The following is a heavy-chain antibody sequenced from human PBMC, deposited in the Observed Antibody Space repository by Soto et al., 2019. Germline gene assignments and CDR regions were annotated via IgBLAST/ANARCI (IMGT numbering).Heavy chain of an antibody. CDR2: IYYYGST. J-gene: IGHJ5*02. CDR3: ARGNPITLITMVRGVPYNWFDP. V-gene: IGHV4-31*03. Sequence: SETLSLTCTVSGGSISSGGYYWSWIRQHPGKGLEWIGYIYYYGSTYYNPSLKSRVTISVDTSKNQFSLKLSSVTAADTAVYYCARGNPITLITMVRGVPYNWFDPWGQGTLVTVSS. CDR1: GGSISSGGYY. D-gene: IGHD3-10*01.